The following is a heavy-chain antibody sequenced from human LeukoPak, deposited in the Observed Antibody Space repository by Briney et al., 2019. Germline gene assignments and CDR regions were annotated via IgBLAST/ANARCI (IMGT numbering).Heavy chain of an antibody. D-gene: IGHD3-22*01. J-gene: IGHJ5*02. Sequence: PSETLSLTCAVSGGSISSGGYSWSWIRQPPGKGLEWIGYIYHSGSTYYNPSLKSRVTISVDRSKNQFSLKLSSVTAADTAVYYCARAVTTPGFDPWGQGTLVTVSS. CDR2: IYHSGST. CDR3: ARAVTTPGFDP. CDR1: GGSISSGGYS. V-gene: IGHV4-30-2*01.